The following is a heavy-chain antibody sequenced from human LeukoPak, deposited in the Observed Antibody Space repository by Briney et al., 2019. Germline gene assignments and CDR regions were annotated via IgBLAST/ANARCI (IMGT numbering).Heavy chain of an antibody. CDR2: ISSSGSTI. CDR1: GFTFSDYY. D-gene: IGHD5-12*01. J-gene: IGHJ4*02. V-gene: IGHV3-11*01. CDR3: ARVRVATILYFDY. Sequence: GGSLRLSCAASGFTFSDYYMSWIRQAPGKGLECVSYISSSGSTIYYADSVKGRFTISRDNAKNSLYLQMNSLRAEDTAVYYCARVRVATILYFDYWGQGTLVTVSS.